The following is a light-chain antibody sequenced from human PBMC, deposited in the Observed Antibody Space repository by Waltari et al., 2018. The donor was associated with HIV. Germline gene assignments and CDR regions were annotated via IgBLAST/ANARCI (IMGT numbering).Light chain of an antibody. CDR3: QQYGTSPFT. Sequence: EIVLTQSPGTLSLSPGERATLSRRTGQRISNRLLAWYQQKAGQAPRPLIYGVSSRATSIPERFSGSGSETDFTLTISRLEPEDSAVYYCQQYGTSPFTFGPGTKVDI. CDR2: GVS. V-gene: IGKV3-20*01. CDR1: QRISNRL. J-gene: IGKJ3*01.